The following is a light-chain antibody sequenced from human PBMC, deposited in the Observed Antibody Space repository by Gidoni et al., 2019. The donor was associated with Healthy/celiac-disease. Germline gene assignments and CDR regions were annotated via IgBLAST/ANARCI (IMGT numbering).Light chain of an antibody. J-gene: IGKJ1*01. CDR1: QSVSSN. Sequence: EIVMTQFPATLSVSPGVRATLSCRASQSVSSNLAWYQQKPGQAPRLLIYGASTRATGIPARFSGSGSGTEFTLTISSLQSEDFAVYYCQQYNNWPPRRTFGQXTKVEIK. CDR2: GAS. CDR3: QQYNNWPPRRT. V-gene: IGKV3-15*01.